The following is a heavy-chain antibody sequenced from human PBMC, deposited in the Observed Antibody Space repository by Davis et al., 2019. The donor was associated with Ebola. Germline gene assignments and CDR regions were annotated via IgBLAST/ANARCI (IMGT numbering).Heavy chain of an antibody. V-gene: IGHV1-3*01. CDR3: AKSSGWFYPFDY. CDR1: GYTFTSYA. CDR2: INAGNGNT. Sequence: AASVKVSCKASGYTFTSYAMHWVRQAPGQRLEWMGWINAGNGNTKYSQKFQGRVTITRDTSTSTAYMELRSLRSDDTAVYYCAKSSGWFYPFDYWGQGTLVTVSS. D-gene: IGHD6-19*01. J-gene: IGHJ4*02.